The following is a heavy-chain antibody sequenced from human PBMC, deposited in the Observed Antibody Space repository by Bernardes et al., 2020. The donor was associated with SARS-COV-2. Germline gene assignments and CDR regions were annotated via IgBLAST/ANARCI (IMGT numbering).Heavy chain of an antibody. CDR1: GFTFSDHY. CDR2: NRNKANSYTT. CDR3: ARVLRYCSGGDCYSGGMDV. J-gene: IGHJ6*02. D-gene: IGHD2-15*01. V-gene: IGHV3-72*01. Sequence: GGSLRLSCAASGFTFSDHYMDWVRQAPGKGLEWVGRNRNKANSYTTEYAASVKGRFTISRDESKNSLYLQMNSLKTEDTAVYYCARVLRYCSGGDCYSGGMDVWGQGTTVTVSS.